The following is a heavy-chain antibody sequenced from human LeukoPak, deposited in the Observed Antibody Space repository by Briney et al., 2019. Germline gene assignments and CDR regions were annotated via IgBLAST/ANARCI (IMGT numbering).Heavy chain of an antibody. CDR3: AAKGYSYGF. CDR1: GGSFSGYY. D-gene: IGHD5-18*01. V-gene: IGHV4-34*01. Sequence: SETLSLTCAVYGGSFSGYYWSWIRQPPGKGREWIGEINHSGSTNYNPSLKSRVTISVDTSKNQFSLKLSSVTAADTAVYYCAAKGYSYGFWGQGTLVTVSS. CDR2: INHSGST. J-gene: IGHJ4*02.